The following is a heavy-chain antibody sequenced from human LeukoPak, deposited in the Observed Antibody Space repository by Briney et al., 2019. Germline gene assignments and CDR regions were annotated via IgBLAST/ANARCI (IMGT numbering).Heavy chain of an antibody. CDR3: ARQGYSGHSQGAADH. CDR1: GGTFSSYA. CDR2: IIPIFGTA. Sequence: SVKVSCKASGGTFSSYAISWVRQAPGQGLEWTGGIIPIFGTANYAQKFQGRVTMTTDTSTSTAHMELRSLRSDDTAVYYCARQGYSGHSQGAADHWGQGTLVTVSS. J-gene: IGHJ4*02. D-gene: IGHD4-23*01. V-gene: IGHV1-69*05.